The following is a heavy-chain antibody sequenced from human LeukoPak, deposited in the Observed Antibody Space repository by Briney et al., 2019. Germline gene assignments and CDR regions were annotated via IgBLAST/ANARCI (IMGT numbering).Heavy chain of an antibody. CDR1: GYTFTTYD. D-gene: IGHD2-21*01. CDR3: ARVAGNCGGDCYRLVY. CDR2: MNPNSGNT. V-gene: IGHV1-8*01. J-gene: IGHJ4*01. Sequence: GASVKVSCKASGYTFTTYDINWVRQATGQGLEWMAWMNPNSGNTGYAQKFQGRVTMTRNTSISTAYMELSSLRSEDTAVYYCARVAGNCGGDCYRLVYWGHGTLVTVAS.